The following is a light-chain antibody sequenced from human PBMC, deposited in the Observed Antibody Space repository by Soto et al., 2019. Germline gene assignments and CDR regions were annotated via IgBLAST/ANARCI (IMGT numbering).Light chain of an antibody. V-gene: IGKV3-15*01. Sequence: EVVMTQFPATLSVSPGGIATLSCRASQSLSTNLAWYQQKPGQAPRLLIHDASARATGIPGRFSGSGSGTEFTLTISSLQSEDFALYYCQQHAHWPLTFGGGTKVDIK. J-gene: IGKJ4*01. CDR2: DAS. CDR3: QQHAHWPLT. CDR1: QSLSTN.